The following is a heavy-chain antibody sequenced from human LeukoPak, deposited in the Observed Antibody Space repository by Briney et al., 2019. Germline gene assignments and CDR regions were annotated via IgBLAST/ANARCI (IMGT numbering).Heavy chain of an antibody. J-gene: IGHJ5*02. CDR3: ARGIEGWSGSILSFIAFDP. CDR2: IYYSGST. CDR1: GGSISSYY. D-gene: IGHD3-3*01. Sequence: SETLSLTCTVSGGSISSYYWSWIRQPPGKGLEWIGYIYYSGSTNYNPSLKSRVTISVDTSKNQFSLKLSSVTAADTAVYYCARGIEGWSGSILSFIAFDPWGQGTLVTVSS. V-gene: IGHV4-59*01.